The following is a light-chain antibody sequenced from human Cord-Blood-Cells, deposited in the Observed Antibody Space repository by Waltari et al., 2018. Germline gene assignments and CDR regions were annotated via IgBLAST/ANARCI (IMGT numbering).Light chain of an antibody. J-gene: IGKJ5*01. CDR3: QQYDNLPIT. CDR1: QDISNY. Sequence: DIQMTQSPSSLSASVGDRVTITCQASQDISNYLNWYQQKPGKAPKLLIYDASNLETGVPSSFSGSGSVTDFTFTISSLQPEDIATYYCQQYDNLPITVGQGTRLEIK. V-gene: IGKV1-33*01. CDR2: DAS.